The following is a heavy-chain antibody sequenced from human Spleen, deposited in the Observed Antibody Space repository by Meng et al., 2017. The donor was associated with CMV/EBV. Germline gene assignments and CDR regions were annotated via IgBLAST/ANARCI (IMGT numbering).Heavy chain of an antibody. CDR3: ARGGPCSNGVCSDYGMDV. CDR1: GFTFSGYW. J-gene: IGHJ6*02. Sequence: GGSLRLSCAASGFTFSGYWMNWVRQTPGKGLEWVANIKQDGSDKYYADSVKGRFTISRDNAENSLYLQMNSLRVEDTAMYYCARGGPCSNGVCSDYGMDVWGQGTTVTVSS. V-gene: IGHV3-7*01. D-gene: IGHD2-8*01. CDR2: IKQDGSDK.